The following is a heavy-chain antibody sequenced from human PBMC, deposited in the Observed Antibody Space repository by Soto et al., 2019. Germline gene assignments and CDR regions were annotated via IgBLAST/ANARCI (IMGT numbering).Heavy chain of an antibody. CDR2: INAGNGNT. V-gene: IGHV1-3*01. D-gene: IGHD3-22*01. CDR1: AYTFTSHG. Sequence: GASVKVSCKASAYTFTSHGIHWVRQAPGQRLEWTGWINAGNGNTKYSEKFQGRVTITRDTSASTAYLELSSLRSEDTAVYYCARDPNDSSAYYHHYYYGMDVWGQGTTVTVSS. J-gene: IGHJ6*02. CDR3: ARDPNDSSAYYHHYYYGMDV.